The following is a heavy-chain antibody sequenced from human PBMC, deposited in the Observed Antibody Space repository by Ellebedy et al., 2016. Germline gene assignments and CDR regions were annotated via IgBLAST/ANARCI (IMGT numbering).Heavy chain of an antibody. CDR3: AKDLWGGYSGYDYFNGFDY. CDR2: IYSGGST. Sequence: GESLKISXAASGFTVSSNYMNWVRQAPGKGLEWVSIIYSGGSTYYTDSVKGRFTISRDNSKNTLYLQMNSLRAEDTAVYYCAKDLWGGYSGYDYFNGFDYWGQGTLVTVSS. CDR1: GFTVSSNY. J-gene: IGHJ4*02. V-gene: IGHV3-53*01. D-gene: IGHD5-12*01.